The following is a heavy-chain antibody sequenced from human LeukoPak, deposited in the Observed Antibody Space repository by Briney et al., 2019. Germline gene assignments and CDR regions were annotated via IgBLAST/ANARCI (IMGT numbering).Heavy chain of an antibody. Sequence: GASVKVSCKPSGYTFGTHWMHWVRQAPGQGLEWMGWINTNTGNPTYAQGFTGRFVFSLDTSVSTAYLQISSPKAEDTAVYYCARDLGTVTTTVGDYWGQGTLVTVSS. CDR1: GYTFGTHW. V-gene: IGHV7-4-1*02. CDR2: INTNTGNP. J-gene: IGHJ4*02. CDR3: ARDLGTVTTTVGDY. D-gene: IGHD4-17*01.